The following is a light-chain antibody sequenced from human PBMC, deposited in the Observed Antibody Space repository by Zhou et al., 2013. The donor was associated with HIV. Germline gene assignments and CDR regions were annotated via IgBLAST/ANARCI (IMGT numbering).Light chain of an antibody. CDR3: QQYASSPRT. V-gene: IGKV3-20*01. J-gene: IGKJ1*01. CDR2: DAS. Sequence: EIVLTQSPGTLSLSPGERATLSCRASQSVSGYLAWYQQKPGQAPRLLIYDASNRATGIPARFSGSGSGTDFTLTISRLEPEDFAVYSCQQYASSPRTFGQGTKVEIK. CDR1: QSVSGY.